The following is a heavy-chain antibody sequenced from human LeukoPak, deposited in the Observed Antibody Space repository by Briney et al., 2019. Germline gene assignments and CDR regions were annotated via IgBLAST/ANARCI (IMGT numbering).Heavy chain of an antibody. D-gene: IGHD6-6*01. J-gene: IGHJ4*02. CDR3: ARDQLYSSSPVAFDY. CDR1: GYTFTGYY. V-gene: IGHV1-2*02. Sequence: ASVKVSCKASGYTFTGYYTHWVRQAPGQGLEWMGWINPNSGGTNYAQKFQGRVTMTRDTSISTAYMELSRLRSDDTAVYYCARDQLYSSSPVAFDYWGQGTLVTVSS. CDR2: INPNSGGT.